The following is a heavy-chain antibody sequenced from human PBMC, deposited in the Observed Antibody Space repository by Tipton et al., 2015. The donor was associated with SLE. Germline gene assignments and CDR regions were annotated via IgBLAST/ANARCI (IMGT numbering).Heavy chain of an antibody. CDR2: IDYRGTT. CDR1: GDSIASGDVF. V-gene: IGHV4-31*03. Sequence: TLSLTCTVSGDSIASGDVFWSWIRQHPGKGLEWIGYIDYRGTTKYNPSLKSRVTISPDSSKKQFSLKLTSVTAADTAVYYCARLQFIFGGMDVWGKGTTVTVSS. J-gene: IGHJ6*04. CDR3: ARLQFIFGGMDV. D-gene: IGHD3-3*01.